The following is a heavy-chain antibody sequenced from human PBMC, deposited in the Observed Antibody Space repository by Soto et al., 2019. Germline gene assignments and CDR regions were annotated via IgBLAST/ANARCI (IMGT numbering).Heavy chain of an antibody. D-gene: IGHD3-3*01. CDR3: ARDLGVRTYYDFWSGFYWFDP. Sequence: RASVKVSCKASGYTFTSYGISWVRQAPGQGLEWMGWISAYNGNTNYAQKLQGRVTMTTDTSTSTAYMELRSLRSDDTAVYYCARDLGVRTYYDFWSGFYWFDPWGQGTLVTVSS. CDR2: ISAYNGNT. CDR1: GYTFTSYG. V-gene: IGHV1-18*01. J-gene: IGHJ5*02.